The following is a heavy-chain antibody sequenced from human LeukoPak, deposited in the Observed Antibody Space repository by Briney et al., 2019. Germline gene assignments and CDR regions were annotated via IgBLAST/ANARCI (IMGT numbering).Heavy chain of an antibody. D-gene: IGHD6-13*01. CDR1: GFTFSSYW. Sequence: GGSVRLSCAASGFTFSSYWVHWVRQAPGKGLVWVSRINSDGSSTSYADSVKGRFTISRDNAKNTLYLQMNSLRAEDTAVYYCARATSLGQQPDAFDIWGQGTMVTVSS. J-gene: IGHJ3*02. CDR2: INSDGSST. V-gene: IGHV3-74*01. CDR3: ARATSLGQQPDAFDI.